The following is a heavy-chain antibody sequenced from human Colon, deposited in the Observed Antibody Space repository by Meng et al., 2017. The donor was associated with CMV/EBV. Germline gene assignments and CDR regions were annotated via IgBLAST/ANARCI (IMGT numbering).Heavy chain of an antibody. CDR1: GGTLSTYA. D-gene: IGHD3-9*01. CDR2: IIPMFGTP. V-gene: IGHV1-69*05. J-gene: IGHJ4*02. Sequence: SVKVSCKASGGTLSTYAISWVRQAPGQGLEWMGGIIPMFGTPDYAQKFQGRVTINTEESTSTAYMELSSLRSEDTAVYYCARTLGPELRYFDWLLPGGDYWGQGTLVTVSS. CDR3: ARTLGPELRYFDWLLPGGDY.